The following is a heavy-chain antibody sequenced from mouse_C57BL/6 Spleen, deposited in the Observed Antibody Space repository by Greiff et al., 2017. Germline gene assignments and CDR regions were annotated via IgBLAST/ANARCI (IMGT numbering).Heavy chain of an antibody. J-gene: IGHJ4*01. Sequence: EVQLVESGGGLVKPGGSLKLSCAASGFTFSDYGMHWVRQAPEKGLEWVAYISSGSSTIYYADTVKGRFTISRDNAKNTLFLQMTSLRSEDTAMYYCAGTTVVAPNWDYAMDYWGQGTSVTVSS. CDR1: GFTFSDYG. V-gene: IGHV5-17*01. D-gene: IGHD1-1*01. CDR2: ISSGSSTI. CDR3: AGTTVVAPNWDYAMDY.